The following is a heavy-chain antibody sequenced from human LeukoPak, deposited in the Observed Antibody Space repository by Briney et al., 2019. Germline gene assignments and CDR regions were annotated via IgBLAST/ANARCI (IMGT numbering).Heavy chain of an antibody. J-gene: IGHJ2*01. CDR3: ASNLIVVVPAADWYFDL. CDR1: GGSISSYY. CDR2: TYYSGST. V-gene: IGHV4-59*01. D-gene: IGHD2-2*01. Sequence: PSETLSLTCTVSGGSISSYYWSWIRQPPGKGREWIGYTYYSGSTNYDPSLKSLVTISVDTSKNQFSLKLSSVSAADTAVYYCASNLIVVVPAADWYFDLWGRGTLVTVSS.